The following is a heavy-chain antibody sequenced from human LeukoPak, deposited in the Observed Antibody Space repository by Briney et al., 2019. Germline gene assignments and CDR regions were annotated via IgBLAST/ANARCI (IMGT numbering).Heavy chain of an antibody. J-gene: IGHJ6*02. D-gene: IGHD3-9*01. CDR1: GGSISSYY. CDR2: IYYSGST. V-gene: IGHV4-59*12. Sequence: KPSETLSLTCTVSGGSISSYYWSWIRQPPGKGLEWIGYIYYSGSTNYNPSLKSRVTISVDTSKNQFSLKLSSVTAADTAVYYCARDRKDFDWSYYYYYGMDVWGQGTTVTVSS. CDR3: ARDRKDFDWSYYYYYGMDV.